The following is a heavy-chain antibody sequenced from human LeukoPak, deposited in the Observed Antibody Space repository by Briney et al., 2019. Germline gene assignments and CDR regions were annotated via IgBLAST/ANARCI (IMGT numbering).Heavy chain of an antibody. D-gene: IGHD6-13*01. J-gene: IGHJ4*02. V-gene: IGHV4-4*02. CDR1: GGSLSSSNW. CDR2: IYHSGST. Sequence: PSGTLSLTCAVSGGSLSSSNWWSWAGQPPGKGLEGIGEIYHSGSTNCNPSLRRRVTISVHKSKNQFSLKLSSVTAPDTAVYYCARVSSRWYLDYWGQGTLVTVSS. CDR3: ARVSSRWYLDY.